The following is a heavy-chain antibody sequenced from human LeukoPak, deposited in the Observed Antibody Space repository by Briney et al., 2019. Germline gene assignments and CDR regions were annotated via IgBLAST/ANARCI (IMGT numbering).Heavy chain of an antibody. D-gene: IGHD2-21*01. Sequence: PGGSLRLSCVGSGFNVTTNNMYWVRQAPGKGLECVSTFLAGCLLDYADSVRDRFTISRDTSKNTLYLQMNSLRAADTDVYSCARRFCNSCPFDFWGQGTLVTVSS. J-gene: IGHJ4*02. V-gene: IGHV3-66*04. CDR2: FLAGCLL. CDR3: ARRFCNSCPFDF. CDR1: GFNVTTNN.